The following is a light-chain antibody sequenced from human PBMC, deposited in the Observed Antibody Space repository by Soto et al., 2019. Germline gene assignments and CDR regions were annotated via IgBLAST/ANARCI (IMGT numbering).Light chain of an antibody. CDR2: GAS. Sequence: EIVLTQSPGTLSSSLGERATLSCRASQSVSTSYLAWYQQKPGQAPRLLIYGASSRATGIPDRFSGSGSGADFTLTISRLEPEDFAVYYCQQYGSVPLTFGGGTKVEIK. J-gene: IGKJ4*01. V-gene: IGKV3-20*01. CDR3: QQYGSVPLT. CDR1: QSVSTSY.